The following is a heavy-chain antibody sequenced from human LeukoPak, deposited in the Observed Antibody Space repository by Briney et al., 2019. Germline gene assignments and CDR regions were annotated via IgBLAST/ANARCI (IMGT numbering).Heavy chain of an antibody. CDR1: GGSFSGYY. J-gene: IGHJ4*02. CDR2: INHSGST. CDR3: ARMAVAGRRDFDY. D-gene: IGHD6-19*01. V-gene: IGHV4-34*01. Sequence: PSETLSLTCAVYGGSFSGYYWSWIRQPPGKGLEWIGEINHSGSTNYNPSLRSRVSISVDTSKNQFSLKVSSVTAADTAVYYCARMAVAGRRDFDYWSQGTLVTVSS.